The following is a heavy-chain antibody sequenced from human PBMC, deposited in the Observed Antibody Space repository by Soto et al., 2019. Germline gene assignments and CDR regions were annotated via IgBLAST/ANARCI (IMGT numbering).Heavy chain of an antibody. J-gene: IGHJ4*02. V-gene: IGHV3-23*01. CDR1: GXTFSNYW. CDR3: AKDRRTLASFDY. D-gene: IGHD2-15*01. Sequence: PXGSLRLSCAASGXTFSNYWLGGVRQAPGKGLEWVSGISGSGGRTHYADSVKGRFTISRDNSKNKPYLQLHNLRAEDTAVYYCAKDRRTLASFDYWGQGTLVTVSS. CDR2: ISGSGGRT.